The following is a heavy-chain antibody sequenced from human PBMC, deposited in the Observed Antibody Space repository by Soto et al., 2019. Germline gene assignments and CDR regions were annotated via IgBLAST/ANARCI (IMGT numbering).Heavy chain of an antibody. CDR1: GFTFSSYA. Sequence: PGGSLRLSCAASGFTFSSYAMSWVRQAPGKGREWVSAISGSGGSTYYADSVKGRFTISRDNSKNTLYLQMNSLRAEDTAVYYCAKAQYDSSGYFFDYWGQGTLVTVSS. CDR2: ISGSGGST. V-gene: IGHV3-23*01. D-gene: IGHD3-22*01. CDR3: AKAQYDSSGYFFDY. J-gene: IGHJ4*02.